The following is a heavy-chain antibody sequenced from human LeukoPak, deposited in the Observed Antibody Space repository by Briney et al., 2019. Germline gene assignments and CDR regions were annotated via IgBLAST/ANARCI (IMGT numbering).Heavy chain of an antibody. V-gene: IGHV4-38-2*01. CDR1: GYSISSGYY. D-gene: IGHD3-10*01. J-gene: IGHJ4*02. Sequence: SETLSLXCAVSGYSISSGYYWGWIRQPPGKGLEWIGSIYHSGSTYYNPSLKSRVTISVDTSKNQFSLKLSSVTAADTAVYYCASLPYYYGSGSSFWGQGTLVTVSS. CDR3: ASLPYYYGSGSSF. CDR2: IYHSGST.